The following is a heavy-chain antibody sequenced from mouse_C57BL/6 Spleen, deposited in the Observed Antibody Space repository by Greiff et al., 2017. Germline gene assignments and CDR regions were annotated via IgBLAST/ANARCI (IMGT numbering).Heavy chain of an antibody. CDR2: IDPSDSYT. CDR3: ARIYSNHGDY. CDR1: GYTFTSYW. D-gene: IGHD2-5*01. J-gene: IGHJ2*01. V-gene: IGHV1-59*01. Sequence: QVQLQQPGAELVRPGTSVTLSCKASGYTFTSYWMHWVKQRPGQGLEWIGVIDPSDSYTNYNQQFKGKATLTVDTSSSTAYMQLSSLTSEDSAVYYCARIYSNHGDYWGQGTTLTVSS.